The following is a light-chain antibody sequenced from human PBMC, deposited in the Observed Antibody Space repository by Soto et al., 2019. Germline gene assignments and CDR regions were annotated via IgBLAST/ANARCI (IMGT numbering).Light chain of an antibody. CDR2: GNS. V-gene: IGLV1-40*01. CDR1: SSNIGAGYD. J-gene: IGLJ2*01. CDR3: QSYDSSLWRV. Sequence: QSVLTQPPSVSGAPGQRVTISCTGSSSNIGAGYDVHWYQQLPGTAPKLLIYGNSNRPSGVPDRFSGSKSGTSASLAITGLQPEDEADYYCQSYDSSLWRVFGGGTKLTVL.